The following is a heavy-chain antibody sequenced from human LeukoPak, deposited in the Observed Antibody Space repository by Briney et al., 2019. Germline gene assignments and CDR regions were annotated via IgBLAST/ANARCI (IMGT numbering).Heavy chain of an antibody. Sequence: PGGSLRLSCAASEFSVGSNYMTWVRQAPGKGLVWVSRINSDGSSTSYADSVKGRFTISRDNAKNTLYLQMNSLRAEDTAVYYCARETDTAMAYYFDYWGQGTLVTVSS. CDR3: ARETDTAMAYYFDY. V-gene: IGHV3-74*01. D-gene: IGHD5-18*01. CDR1: EFSVGSNY. CDR2: INSDGSST. J-gene: IGHJ4*02.